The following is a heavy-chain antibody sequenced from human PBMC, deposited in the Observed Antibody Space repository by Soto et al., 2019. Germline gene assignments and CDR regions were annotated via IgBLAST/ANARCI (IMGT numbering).Heavy chain of an antibody. CDR3: ARGLGGFGECSLNN. CDR2: IYSGGRT. J-gene: IGHJ4*02. Sequence: GSLSVTLTVSGGSIIIYLWSWIRHPAGKGLEWIGRIYSGGRTKYKPSLRSRVTVSVDMSKNHFSLKLSSVTAAVTAVYYCARGLGGFGECSLNNWGKAPLAPLST. D-gene: IGHD3-10*01. V-gene: IGHV4-4*07. CDR1: GGSIIIYL.